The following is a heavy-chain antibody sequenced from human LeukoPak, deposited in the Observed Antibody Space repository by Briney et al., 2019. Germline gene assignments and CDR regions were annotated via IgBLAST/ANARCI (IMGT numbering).Heavy chain of an antibody. CDR2: IYPGDSDT. CDR3: VRQGVPGLLYFDN. J-gene: IGHJ4*02. D-gene: IGHD2/OR15-2a*01. V-gene: IGHV5-51*01. Sequence: GESLKISCKGSGYSFTTYWIGWVRQMPGKGLECVAIIYPGDSDTRYSPSLQGQVTISADKSITTAYLQWSSLKASDTAMYYCVRQGVPGLLYFDNWGQGTLVTVSS. CDR1: GYSFTTYW.